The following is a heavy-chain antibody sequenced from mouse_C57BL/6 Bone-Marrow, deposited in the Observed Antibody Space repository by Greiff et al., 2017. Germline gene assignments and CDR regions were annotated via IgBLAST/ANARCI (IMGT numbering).Heavy chain of an antibody. CDR1: GYAFSSYW. D-gene: IGHD2-4*01. Sequence: QVQLQQSGAELVKPGASVKISCKASGYAFSSYWMNWVKQRPGKGLEWIGQIYPGDGDTNYNGKFKGKATLTADKSSSTAYMQLSSLTSEDSAVYFCARQGVYYDPPDAMDYWGQGTSVTVSS. CDR3: ARQGVYYDPPDAMDY. J-gene: IGHJ4*01. V-gene: IGHV1-80*01. CDR2: IYPGDGDT.